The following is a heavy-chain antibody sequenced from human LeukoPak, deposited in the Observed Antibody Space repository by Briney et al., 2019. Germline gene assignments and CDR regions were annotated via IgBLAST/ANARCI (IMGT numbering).Heavy chain of an antibody. CDR3: AKAPRKFRGIIITPLYYFDY. Sequence: GGSLRLSCAASGFTFSNYAMSWVRQAPGKGLEWVSTISGSAENTYYADSVKGRFIISRDNSKNTLYLQMNSLRAEDTAIYLCAKAPRKFRGIIITPLYYFDYWGQGALVTVSS. CDR2: ISGSAENT. V-gene: IGHV3-23*01. J-gene: IGHJ4*02. CDR1: GFTFSNYA. D-gene: IGHD3-10*01.